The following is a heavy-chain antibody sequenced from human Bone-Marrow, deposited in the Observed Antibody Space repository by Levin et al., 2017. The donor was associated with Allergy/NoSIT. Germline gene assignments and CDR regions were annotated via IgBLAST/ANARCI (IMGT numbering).Heavy chain of an antibody. V-gene: IGHV4-30-4*01. J-gene: IGHJ4*02. CDR2: IYYSGST. CDR3: ARFVGYCSGGSCYGPGHFGY. CDR1: GGSISSGDYY. D-gene: IGHD2-15*01. Sequence: SCTVSGGSISSGDYYWSWIRQPPGKGLEWIGYIYYSGSTYYNPSLKSRVTISVDTSKNQFSLKLSSVTAADTAVYYCARFVGYCSGGSCYGPGHFGYWGQGTLVTVSS.